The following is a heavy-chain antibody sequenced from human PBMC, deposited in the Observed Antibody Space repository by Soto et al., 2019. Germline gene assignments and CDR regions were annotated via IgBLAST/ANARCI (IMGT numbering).Heavy chain of an antibody. CDR3: ARGEQYSGRIFDD. D-gene: IGHD5-12*01. Sequence: SQTLSLTCAITGDSVSSNSAGWSWVRQSPSRGLEWLGRTYYRSKWYYEYAVSVRGRITINPDTSKNQYSLQPNSVTPEDTAVYFCARGEQYSGRIFDDWGQGTLVTVSS. J-gene: IGHJ4*01. CDR1: GDSVSSNSAG. V-gene: IGHV6-1*01. CDR2: TYYRSKWYY.